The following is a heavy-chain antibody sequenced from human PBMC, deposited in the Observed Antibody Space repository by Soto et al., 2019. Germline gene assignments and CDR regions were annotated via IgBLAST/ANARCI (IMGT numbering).Heavy chain of an antibody. V-gene: IGHV1-18*01. D-gene: IGHD3-10*01. CDR2: ISAYGGDT. Sequence: GASVKVSCKTSGYIFPSYGISWVRQAPGQGLEWMGWISAYGGDTNYAQKLQGRVTMTTDTSTSTAYMELRSLRSDDTAVYFCTRDKFGEPGTWFDPWGQGTLVTVSS. J-gene: IGHJ5*02. CDR3: TRDKFGEPGTWFDP. CDR1: GYIFPSYG.